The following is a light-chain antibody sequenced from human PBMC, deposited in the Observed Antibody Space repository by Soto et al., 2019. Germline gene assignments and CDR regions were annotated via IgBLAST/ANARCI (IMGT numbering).Light chain of an antibody. CDR3: QHYNNWPPWT. CDR1: QSISSN. Sequence: EIVMTQSPATLSVSPGERATLSCRASQSISSNLACYQQKPGQAPRLLIYGASTRATGIPARFSGSGSGTEFTLTFSSLQSEDFAVYYCQHYNNWPPWTFGQGTKVEIK. CDR2: GAS. V-gene: IGKV3-15*01. J-gene: IGKJ1*01.